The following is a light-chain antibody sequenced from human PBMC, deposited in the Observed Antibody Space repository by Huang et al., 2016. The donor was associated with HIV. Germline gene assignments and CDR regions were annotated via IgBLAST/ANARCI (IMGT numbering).Light chain of an antibody. CDR2: LVS. V-gene: IGKV2-28*01. CDR3: MQALQTPFT. CDR1: QSLQQSNGYIY. Sequence: DIVMTQSPLSLPVTPGEPASISCRSSQSLQQSNGYIYLDWYLQKPGQSPQLLIYLVSDRASGVPDRFSGSGTGADFTLKISRVEAEDVGVYYYMQALQTPFTFGQGTRLEIK. J-gene: IGKJ5*01.